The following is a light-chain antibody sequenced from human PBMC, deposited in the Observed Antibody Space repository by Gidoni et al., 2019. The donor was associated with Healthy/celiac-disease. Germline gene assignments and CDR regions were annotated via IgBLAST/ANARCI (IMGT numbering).Light chain of an antibody. V-gene: IGKV1-39*01. CDR1: QSISSY. J-gene: IGKJ2*04. CDR3: QQSYSTPCS. CDR2: AAS. Sequence: GDRVTITCRASQSISSYLNWYQQKPGKAPKLLIYAASSLQSGVPSRFSGSGSGTDFTLTSSRLQPEDFATYYCQQSYSTPCSFGQGTKLEIK.